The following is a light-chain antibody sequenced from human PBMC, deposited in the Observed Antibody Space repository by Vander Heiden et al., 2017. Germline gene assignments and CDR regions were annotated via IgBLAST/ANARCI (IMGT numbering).Light chain of an antibody. CDR2: GAS. J-gene: IGKJ1*01. Sequence: ILFTHSPATPSVSPRETATLSCRASQSVSSSLAWYQQKHGQAPRLLIYGASTMALGIPDRLSGSGSGREFTRTIISLQSEHFAVYYWQQDTKWQTFGQGTKVEIK. CDR1: QSVSSS. CDR3: QQDTKWQT. V-gene: IGKV3-15*01.